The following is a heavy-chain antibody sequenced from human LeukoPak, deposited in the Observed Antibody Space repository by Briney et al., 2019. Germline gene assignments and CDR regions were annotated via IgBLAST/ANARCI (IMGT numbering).Heavy chain of an antibody. Sequence: PGGSLRLSCAASGFIFSSYAMSWVRQAPGTGLEWVSTLSGSGGNTYYADSVKGRFTISRDNSKKTVSLQMNSLRAEDTAVYYCAKRSSYGYAVTTSLDYWGQGTLVIVSS. CDR2: LSGSGGNT. D-gene: IGHD5-18*01. J-gene: IGHJ4*02. CDR3: AKRSSYGYAVTTSLDY. CDR1: GFIFSSYA. V-gene: IGHV3-23*01.